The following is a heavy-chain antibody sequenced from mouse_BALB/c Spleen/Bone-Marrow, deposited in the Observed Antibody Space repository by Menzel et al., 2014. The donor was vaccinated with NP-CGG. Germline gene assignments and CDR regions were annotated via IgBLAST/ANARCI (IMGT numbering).Heavy chain of an antibody. D-gene: IGHD1-1*01. J-gene: IGHJ4*01. CDR1: GFSLTSYG. V-gene: IGHV2-6-1*01. CDR3: ARCYYGYAMDY. CDR2: IWGDGST. Sequence: VKLMESGPGLVAPSQSLSITCTISGFSLTSYGVHWVRQPPGKGLEWLVVIWGDGSTTYNSALKSRLSISKDNSKSQVFLKMNSLQTDDTAMYYCARCYYGYAMDYWGQGTSVTVSS.